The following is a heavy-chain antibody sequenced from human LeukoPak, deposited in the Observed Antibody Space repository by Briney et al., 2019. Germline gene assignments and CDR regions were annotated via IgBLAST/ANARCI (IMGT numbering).Heavy chain of an antibody. CDR1: AGSISGSY. V-gene: IGHV4-30-2*01. J-gene: IGHJ6*02. Sequence: NPSETLSLTCTVSAGSISGSYWSWIRQPPGKGLEWIGYIYHSGSTYYNPSLKSRVTISVDRSKNQFSLKLSSVTAADTAVYYCARDYYDFASSYYYGMDVWGQGTTVTVSS. CDR2: IYHSGST. D-gene: IGHD3-3*01. CDR3: ARDYYDFASSYYYGMDV.